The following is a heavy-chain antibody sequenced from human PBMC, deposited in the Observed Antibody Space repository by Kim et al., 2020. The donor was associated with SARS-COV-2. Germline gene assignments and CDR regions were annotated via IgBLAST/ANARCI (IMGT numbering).Heavy chain of an antibody. CDR3: AREGGVRYSSSWYVRGLPPDY. J-gene: IGHJ4*02. CDR2: INSDGSST. V-gene: IGHV3-74*01. CDR1: GFTFSSYW. Sequence: GGSLRLSCAASGFTFSSYWMHWVRQAPGKGLVWVSRINSDGSSTSYADSVKGRFTISRDNAKNTLYLQMNSLRAEDTAVYYCAREGGVRYSSSWYVRGLPPDYWGQGTLVTVSS. D-gene: IGHD6-13*01.